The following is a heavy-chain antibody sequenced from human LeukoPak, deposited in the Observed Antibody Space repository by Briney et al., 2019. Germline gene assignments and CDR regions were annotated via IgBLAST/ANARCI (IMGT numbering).Heavy chain of an antibody. V-gene: IGHV3-7*01. J-gene: IGHJ4*02. Sequence: TGGSLRLSCTASGFTFSSYWMTWVRQAPGKGLEWVADIKHDGNEKYYADSVVGRLTISRDNAKNSLFLQMNNVRAEDMAVYYCVKGGWIHILDYWGRGTLVTVSS. CDR2: IKHDGNEK. CDR3: VKGGWIHILDY. CDR1: GFTFSSYW. D-gene: IGHD5-18*01.